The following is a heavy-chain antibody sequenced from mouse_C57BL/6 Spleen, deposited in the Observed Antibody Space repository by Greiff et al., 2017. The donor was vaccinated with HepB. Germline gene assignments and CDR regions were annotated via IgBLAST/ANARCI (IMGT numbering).Heavy chain of an antibody. Sequence: VQLKESGPELVKPGASVKISCKASGYSFTGYYMNWVKQSPEKSLEWIGEINPSTGGTTYNQKFKAKATLTVDKSSSTAYMQLKSLTSEDSAVYYCARWGGIYYYGSSYYFDYWGQGTTLTVSS. D-gene: IGHD1-1*01. CDR3: ARWGGIYYYGSSYYFDY. J-gene: IGHJ2*01. V-gene: IGHV1-42*01. CDR1: GYSFTGYY. CDR2: INPSTGGT.